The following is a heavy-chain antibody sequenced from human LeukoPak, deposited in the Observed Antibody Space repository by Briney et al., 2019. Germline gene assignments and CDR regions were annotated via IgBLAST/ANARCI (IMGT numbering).Heavy chain of an antibody. CDR3: AREKVLLWFGETNWFDP. CDR2: ISGSGGST. Sequence: GGSLRLSCAASGFTFSSYAMSWVRQAPGKGLEWVSAISGSGGSTYYADSVKGRFTISRDNAKNSLYLQMNSLRAEDTAVYYCAREKVLLWFGETNWFDPWGQGTLVTVSS. D-gene: IGHD3-10*01. V-gene: IGHV3-23*01. CDR1: GFTFSSYA. J-gene: IGHJ5*02.